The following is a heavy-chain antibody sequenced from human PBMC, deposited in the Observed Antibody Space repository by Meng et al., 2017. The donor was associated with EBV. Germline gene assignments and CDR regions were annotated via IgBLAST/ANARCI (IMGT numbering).Heavy chain of an antibody. CDR1: GVSLSTSGVG. V-gene: IGHV2-5*02. J-gene: IGHJ5*02. CDR3: AHRRDEYSSSWYGWFDP. Sequence: QIAFKESGPTLVKPTQPLPLTCTFPGVSLSTSGVGVGWIRQPPGKALEWLALIYWDDDKRYSPSLKSRLTITKDTSKNQVVLKMTNMDPVDTATYYCAHRRDEYSSSWYGWFDPWGQGTLVTVSS. CDR2: IYWDDDK. D-gene: IGHD6-13*01.